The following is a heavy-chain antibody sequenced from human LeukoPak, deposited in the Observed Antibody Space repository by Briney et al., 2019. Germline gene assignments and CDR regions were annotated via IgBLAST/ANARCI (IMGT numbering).Heavy chain of an antibody. CDR2: INTNTGNP. Sequence: ASVKVSCKASGYTFTTYGITWVRQAPGQGLEWMGWINTNTGNPTYAQGFTGRFVFSLDTSVSTAYLQISSLKAEDTAVYYCARGYGSGSYGVWVYYYYYMDVWGKGTTVTVSS. CDR3: ARGYGSGSYGVWVYYYYYMDV. J-gene: IGHJ6*03. V-gene: IGHV7-4-1*02. CDR1: GYTFTTYG. D-gene: IGHD3-10*01.